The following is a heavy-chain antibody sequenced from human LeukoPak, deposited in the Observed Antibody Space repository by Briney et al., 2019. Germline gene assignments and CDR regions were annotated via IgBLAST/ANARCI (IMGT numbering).Heavy chain of an antibody. D-gene: IGHD4-17*01. CDR2: IYSGGST. J-gene: IGHJ4*02. CDR3: ARSDSTVTTKGAPGVDY. CDR1: GFTVSSNY. Sequence: GGSLRLSCAASGFTVSSNYMSWVRQAPGKGLEWVSVIYSGGSTYYADSVKGRFTISRDNSKNTLYLQMNSLRAEDTAVYYCARSDSTVTTKGAPGVDYWGQGTLVTVSS. V-gene: IGHV3-53*01.